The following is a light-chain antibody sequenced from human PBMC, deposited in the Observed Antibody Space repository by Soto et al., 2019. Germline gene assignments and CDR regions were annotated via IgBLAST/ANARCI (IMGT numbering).Light chain of an antibody. CDR1: QSVSSSY. CDR3: HQYDSWT. V-gene: IGKV3-20*01. J-gene: IGKJ1*01. Sequence: IVLTHSPCTLSLSPVERATLSFRASQSVSSSYLAWYQQKPGQAPRLLIYGASSRATGIPDRFSGSGSGTDFTLTISRLEPEDFAVYYCHQYDSWTFGQGTKVDIK. CDR2: GAS.